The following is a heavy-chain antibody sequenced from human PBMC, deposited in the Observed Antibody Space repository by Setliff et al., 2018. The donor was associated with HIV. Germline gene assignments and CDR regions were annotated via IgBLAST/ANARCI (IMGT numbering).Heavy chain of an antibody. J-gene: IGHJ4*02. CDR2: MFHSGNT. Sequence: PSETLSLTCTVSGGSIRSSNYYWGWIRQPPGKGLEWIGSMFHSGNTYYNPSLESRVTMSIDSSKNLFSLRLDSVTAADSAFYFCAHSLLGAPMIDYWGQGMLVTVSS. CDR3: AHSLLGAPMIDY. CDR1: GGSIRSSNYY. D-gene: IGHD3-16*01. V-gene: IGHV4-39*07.